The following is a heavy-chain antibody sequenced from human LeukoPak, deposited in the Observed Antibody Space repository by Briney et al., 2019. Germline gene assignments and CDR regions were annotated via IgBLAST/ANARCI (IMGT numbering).Heavy chain of an antibody. J-gene: IGHJ4*02. CDR3: VSFYETY. CDR2: INSDGSWT. D-gene: IGHD2-2*01. V-gene: IGHV3-74*01. Sequence: GGSLRLSCAASGNYWMHWVRQAPGKGLVWVSHINSDGSWTSYADSVKGRFTISKDNAKNTVYLQMDNLRVEDTAVYYCVSFYETYWGRGTLVTVSS. CDR1: GNYW.